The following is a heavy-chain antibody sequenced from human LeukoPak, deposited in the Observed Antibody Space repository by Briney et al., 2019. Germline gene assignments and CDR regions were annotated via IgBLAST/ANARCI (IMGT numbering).Heavy chain of an antibody. Sequence: GGSLRLSCAASGFTFNNYAMSWVRQAPGKGLEGVSGINWNGGSTDYADSVKGGFTISRDNDKNSLYLQMNSLRAEDTALYYCARVFTGNVHPYYFDYWGQGTLVTVSS. V-gene: IGHV3-20*04. CDR3: ARVFTGNVHPYYFDY. J-gene: IGHJ4*02. CDR1: GFTFNNYA. D-gene: IGHD1-1*01. CDR2: INWNGGST.